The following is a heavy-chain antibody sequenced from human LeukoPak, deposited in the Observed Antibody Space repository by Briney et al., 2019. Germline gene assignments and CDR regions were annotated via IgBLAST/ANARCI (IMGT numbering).Heavy chain of an antibody. CDR1: GYTSTRCG. J-gene: IGHJ4*02. D-gene: IGHD6-19*01. CDR3: ASSHTSGWEFDY. V-gene: IGHV1-18*01. Sequence: ASVKVSCKASGYTSTRCGIRWVRQAPGQGVEWMGWISAYSGNTYYTQTLQGRVTMTTDTSTSTAYMELRSLRSDDTAVYYCASSHTSGWEFDYWGQGTLVTVSS. CDR2: ISAYSGNT.